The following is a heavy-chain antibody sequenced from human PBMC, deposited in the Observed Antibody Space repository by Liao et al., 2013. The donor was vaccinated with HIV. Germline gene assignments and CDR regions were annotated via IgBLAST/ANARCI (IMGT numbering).Heavy chain of an antibody. CDR2: IYSIESA. J-gene: IGHJ4*02. V-gene: IGHV4-4*07. D-gene: IGHD6-19*01. CDR1: GGSISSYY. Sequence: QVQLQESGPGLVKPSETLSLTCTVSGGSISSYYWNWIRQPAGKGLEWIGRIYSIESANYNPSLKSRVTMSIDTSKNQFSLKLSSVTAADTAVYYCAREDTSGGSRSFDYWGQGTLVTVSS. CDR3: AREDTSGGSRSFDY.